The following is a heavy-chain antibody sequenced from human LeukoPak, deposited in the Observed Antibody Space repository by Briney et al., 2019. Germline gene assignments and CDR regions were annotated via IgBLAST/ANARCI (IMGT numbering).Heavy chain of an antibody. Sequence: ASVKVSCKASGGTFSSYAISWVRQAPRQGLEWMGGIIPIFGTANYAQKFQGRVTITTDESTSTAYMELSSLRSEDTAVYYCARGGRRHFRWFDPWGQGTLVTVSS. CDR1: GGTFSSYA. CDR3: ARGGRRHFRWFDP. CDR2: IIPIFGTA. J-gene: IGHJ5*02. D-gene: IGHD1-1*01. V-gene: IGHV1-69*05.